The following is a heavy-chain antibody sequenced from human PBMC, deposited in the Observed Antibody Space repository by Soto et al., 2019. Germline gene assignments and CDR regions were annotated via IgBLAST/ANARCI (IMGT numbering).Heavy chain of an antibody. Sequence: ASVKVSCKASGGTFSSCAISWVRQAPGQGLEWMGGIIPIFGTANYAQKFQGRVTITADESTSTAYMELSSLRSEDTAVYYCARKADYYDSRVYGMDAWGQGTTVTVSS. CDR1: GGTFSSCA. J-gene: IGHJ6*02. D-gene: IGHD3-22*01. CDR2: IIPIFGTA. CDR3: ARKADYYDSRVYGMDA. V-gene: IGHV1-69*13.